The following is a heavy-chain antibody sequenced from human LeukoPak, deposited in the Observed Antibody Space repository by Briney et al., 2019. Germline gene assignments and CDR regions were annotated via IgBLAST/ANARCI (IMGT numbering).Heavy chain of an antibody. V-gene: IGHV5-51*01. D-gene: IGHD3-22*01. Sequence: GESLKISCKGSGYSFTSYWIGWVRQMPGKGLEWMGIIYPGDSDTRYSPSFQGQVTISADKSIHTASLEWSSRQASDTAMYCCARRDYFESSGSATTFHLWGQGTMVTVSS. CDR2: IYPGDSDT. J-gene: IGHJ3*01. CDR1: GYSFTSYW. CDR3: ARRDYFESSGSATTFHL.